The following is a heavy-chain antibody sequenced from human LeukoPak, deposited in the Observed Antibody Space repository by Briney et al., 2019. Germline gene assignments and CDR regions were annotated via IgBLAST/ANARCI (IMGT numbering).Heavy chain of an antibody. V-gene: IGHV3-48*03. J-gene: IGHJ4*02. CDR1: GFTFSSYE. CDR2: ISSSGSTI. CDR3: ARGPHSYDYVWGSYPLRY. Sequence: GGSLRLSCAASGFTFSSYEMNWVRQAPGKGLEWVSYISSSGSTIYYADPVKGRFTISRDNAKNSLYLQMNSLRAEDTAVYYCARGPHSYDYVWGSYPLRYWGQGTLVTVSS. D-gene: IGHD3-16*02.